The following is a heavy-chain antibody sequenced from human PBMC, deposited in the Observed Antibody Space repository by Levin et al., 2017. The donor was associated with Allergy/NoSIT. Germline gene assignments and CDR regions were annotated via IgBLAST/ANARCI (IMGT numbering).Heavy chain of an antibody. V-gene: IGHV4-34*01. CDR1: GGSFSGYY. CDR3: ARDGVVVVAATRGVFDY. J-gene: IGHJ4*02. Sequence: SETLSLTCAVYGGSFSGYYWSWIRQPPGKGLEWIGEINHSGSTNYNPSLKSRVTISVDTSKNQFSLKLSSVTAADTAVYYCARDGVVVVAATRGVFDYWGQGTLVTVSS. CDR2: INHSGST. D-gene: IGHD2-15*01.